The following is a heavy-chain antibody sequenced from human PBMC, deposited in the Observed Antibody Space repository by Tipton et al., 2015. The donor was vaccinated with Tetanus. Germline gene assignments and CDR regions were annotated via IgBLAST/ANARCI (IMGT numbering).Heavy chain of an antibody. Sequence: TLSLTCTVSGGSISSGGYYWSWIRQHPGKGLEWIGYIYYSGSTYYNPSLKSRVTISVDTSKNQFSLKLTSVTAADTAVYYCARSWARDFGGDHYYFDLWGRGTLVAVSS. CDR1: GGSISSGGYY. V-gene: IGHV4-31*03. CDR2: IYYSGST. D-gene: IGHD2-21*02. CDR3: ARSWARDFGGDHYYFDL. J-gene: IGHJ2*01.